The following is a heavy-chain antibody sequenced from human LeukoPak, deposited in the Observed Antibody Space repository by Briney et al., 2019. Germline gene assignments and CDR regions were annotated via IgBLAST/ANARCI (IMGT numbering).Heavy chain of an antibody. D-gene: IGHD3-10*01. V-gene: IGHV3-23*01. CDR2: ISGSGGST. CDR1: GFTVNTYA. Sequence: GGSLRLSCTASGFTVNTYAMSWVRQAPGKGLEWVSAISGSGGSTYYADSVKGRFTISRDNSKNTLYLQMNSLRAEDTAVYYCARVVPPTDYGSGSYFWDPYYFDYWGQGTLVTVSS. CDR3: ARVVPPTDYGSGSYFWDPYYFDY. J-gene: IGHJ4*02.